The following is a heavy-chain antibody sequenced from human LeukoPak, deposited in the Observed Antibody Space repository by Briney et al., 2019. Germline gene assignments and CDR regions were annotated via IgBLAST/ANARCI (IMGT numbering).Heavy chain of an antibody. V-gene: IGHV5-51*01. CDR1: GFSFTTYW. Sequence: GESLKISCKASGFSFTTYWITWVRQMPGKGLEWMGMFYPGDSDTRMSPSFQGQVTLSADKSITTAYLQLSSLKASDTAMYYCARGPRGGNWNEALDYWGQGTLVTVSS. CDR2: FYPGDSDT. D-gene: IGHD1-1*01. J-gene: IGHJ4*02. CDR3: ARGPRGGNWNEALDY.